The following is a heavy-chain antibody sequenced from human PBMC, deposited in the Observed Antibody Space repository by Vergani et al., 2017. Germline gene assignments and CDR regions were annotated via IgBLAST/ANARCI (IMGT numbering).Heavy chain of an antibody. CDR3: ARNRGRGGSYSVSWFDP. D-gene: IGHD3-10*01. J-gene: IGHJ5*02. Sequence: QVQLVQSGAEVRKPGASVKVSCKASGYSLSDHYLHWVRQAPGQGFEWVGRLDPHTGDTKYAEKFQGRAILTRDRSISTAYMELNSLISDDTAVYYCARNRGRGGSYSVSWFDPWGQGTQVTVAA. CDR1: GYSLSDHY. V-gene: IGHV1-2*02. CDR2: LDPHTGDT.